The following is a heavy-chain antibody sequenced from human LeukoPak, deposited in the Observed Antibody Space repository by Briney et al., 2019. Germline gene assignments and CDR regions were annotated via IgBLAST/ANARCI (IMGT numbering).Heavy chain of an antibody. CDR1: GITFSSHA. CDR3: ARGGTYSSSSLNS. V-gene: IGHV3-64*02. J-gene: IGHJ4*02. Sequence: GGSLRLSCAASGITFSSHAMHWVRQAPGKGLEYVSSTNTDGNYIYYVESVRGRFTISRDNSKNTLHLQMVSLRPDDMGVYYCARGGTYSSSSLNSWGQGTLVTVSS. D-gene: IGHD6-6*01. CDR2: TNTDGNYI.